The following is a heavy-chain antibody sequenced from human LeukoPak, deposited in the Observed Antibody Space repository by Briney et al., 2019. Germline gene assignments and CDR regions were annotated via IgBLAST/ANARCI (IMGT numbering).Heavy chain of an antibody. Sequence: GGSLRLSCAASGFTFSDHYMDWVRQAPGKGLEWVGRTRNKANSYTTEYAASVKGRFTISRDDSKNSLYLQMNSLKTEDTAVYYCASSGFGYWGQGTLVTVSS. CDR2: TRNKANSYTT. V-gene: IGHV3-72*01. CDR3: ASSGFGY. J-gene: IGHJ4*02. D-gene: IGHD2-8*02. CDR1: GFTFSDHY.